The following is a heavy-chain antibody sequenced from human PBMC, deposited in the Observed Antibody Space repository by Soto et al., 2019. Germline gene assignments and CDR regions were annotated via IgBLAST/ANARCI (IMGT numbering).Heavy chain of an antibody. CDR3: ARDGYSSGWGIDY. J-gene: IGHJ4*02. CDR2: IIPILGIA. CDR1: GGTFSSYT. V-gene: IGHV1-69*04. Sequence: SVKVSCKASGGTFSSYTIGWVRQAPGQGLEWMGRIIPILGIANYAQKFQGRVTITADKSTSTAYMELSSLRSEDTAVYYCARDGYSSGWGIDYWGQGTLVTVSS. D-gene: IGHD6-19*01.